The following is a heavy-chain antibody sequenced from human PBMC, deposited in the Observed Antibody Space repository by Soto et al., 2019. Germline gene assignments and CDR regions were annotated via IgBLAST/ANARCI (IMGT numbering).Heavy chain of an antibody. V-gene: IGHV4-39*01. CDR1: GGSISSSSYY. Sequence: SETLSLTCTVSGGSISSSSYYWGWIRQPPGKGLEWIGSIYYSGSTYYNPSLKSRVTISVDTSKNQFSLKLSSVTAADTAVYYFARHSGYDYVWGSYRTYYFDYWGQGTLVTVSS. J-gene: IGHJ4*02. CDR3: ARHSGYDYVWGSYRTYYFDY. D-gene: IGHD3-16*02. CDR2: IYYSGST.